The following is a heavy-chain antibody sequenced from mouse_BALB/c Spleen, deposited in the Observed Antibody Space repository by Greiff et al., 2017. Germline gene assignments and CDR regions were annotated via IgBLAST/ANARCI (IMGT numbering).Heavy chain of an antibody. CDR1: GFSLTSYG. Sequence: VKVVESGPGLVAPSRSLSITCTVSGFSLTSYGVHWVRQPPGKGLEWLGVIWAGGSTNYNSALMSRLSISKDNSKSQVFLKMNSLQTDDTAMYYCARAGRYGAMDYWGQGTSVTVSS. CDR3: ARAGRYGAMDY. CDR2: IWAGGST. V-gene: IGHV2-9*02. D-gene: IGHD2-14*01. J-gene: IGHJ4*01.